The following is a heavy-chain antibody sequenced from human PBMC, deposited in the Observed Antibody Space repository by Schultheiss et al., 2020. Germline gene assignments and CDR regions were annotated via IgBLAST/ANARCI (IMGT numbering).Heavy chain of an antibody. CDR3: ARDPGRGGRKWVFDY. D-gene: IGHD3-10*01. CDR1: GGTFSSYA. V-gene: IGHV1-69*13. Sequence: SVKVSCKASGGTFSSYAISWVRQAPGQGLEWMGGIIPIFGTANYAQKFQGRVTITADESTSTAYMELSSLRSEDTAVYYCARDPGRGGRKWVFDYWGQGTLVTVAS. CDR2: IIPIFGTA. J-gene: IGHJ4*02.